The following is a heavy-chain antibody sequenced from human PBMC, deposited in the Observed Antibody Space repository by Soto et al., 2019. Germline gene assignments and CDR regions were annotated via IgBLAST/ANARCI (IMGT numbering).Heavy chain of an antibody. CDR2: INPSGGST. J-gene: IGHJ4*02. D-gene: IGHD3-22*01. CDR1: GYIFTSYY. V-gene: IGHV1-46*01. CDR3: ARDPPYDSSGYYYGPSWVIDY. Sequence: ASVTVSCKASGYIFTSYYIHWVRQAPGQGLEWMALINPSGGSTNYAQKFQGRVTMARDTSTSTVYMEPSSLRSEDTAVYYCARDPPYDSSGYYYGPSWVIDYWGQGTLVTVSS.